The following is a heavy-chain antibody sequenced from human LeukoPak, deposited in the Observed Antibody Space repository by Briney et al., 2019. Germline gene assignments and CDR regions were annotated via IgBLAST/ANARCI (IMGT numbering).Heavy chain of an antibody. CDR2: ISSSSSYI. Sequence: GGSLRLSCAASGFTFSSYSMNWVRQAPGKGLEWVSSISSSSSYIYYADSVKGRFTISRDNAKNSLYLQMNSLRAEDTAVYYCARGVLTGYYSSFNWFDPWGQGTLVTVSS. J-gene: IGHJ5*02. CDR1: GFTFSSYS. CDR3: ARGVLTGYYSSFNWFDP. D-gene: IGHD3-9*01. V-gene: IGHV3-21*01.